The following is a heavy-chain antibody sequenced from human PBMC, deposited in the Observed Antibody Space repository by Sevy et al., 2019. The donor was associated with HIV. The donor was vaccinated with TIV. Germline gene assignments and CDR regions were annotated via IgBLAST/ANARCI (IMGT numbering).Heavy chain of an antibody. Sequence: GGSLRLSCAASGFTFSNYAMSWVRQAPGKGLEWVGTFSFVCGKINYEDSVKGRFTITRDNSKNTLYLQMNSLRAEDTALYYCAREGCSKPHDYWGQGTLVTVSS. CDR1: GFTFSNYA. V-gene: IGHV3-23*01. CDR3: AREGCSKPHDY. CDR2: FSFVCGKI. J-gene: IGHJ4*02. D-gene: IGHD2-2*01.